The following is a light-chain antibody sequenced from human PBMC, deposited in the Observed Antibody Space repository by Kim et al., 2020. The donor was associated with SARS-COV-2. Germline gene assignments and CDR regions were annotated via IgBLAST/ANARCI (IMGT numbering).Light chain of an antibody. Sequence: GQSITISCTGTSRDVGGYNYVSWYQQHPGKAPKLMIYDVNKLPSGISNRFSGSKSGNTASLTISGLQAEDEADYYCSSYTSSSTSVFGTGTKVTVL. CDR1: SRDVGGYNY. V-gene: IGLV2-14*03. CDR3: SSYTSSSTSV. CDR2: DVN. J-gene: IGLJ1*01.